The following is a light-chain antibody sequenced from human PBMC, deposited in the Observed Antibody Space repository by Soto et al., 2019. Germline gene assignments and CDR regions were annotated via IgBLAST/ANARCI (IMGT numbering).Light chain of an antibody. CDR1: SSDVGGYTY. J-gene: IGLJ1*01. Sequence: QAVVTQPPSASGSFGQSVTISCTGTSSDVGGYTYVSWYQQYPGKAPKLMIYEVSERPSGVPDRFSGSKSGNTASLTVSGLQADDEADYYCSSYSGTNYHYVFGTGTKVTVL. V-gene: IGLV2-8*01. CDR2: EVS. CDR3: SSYSGTNYHYV.